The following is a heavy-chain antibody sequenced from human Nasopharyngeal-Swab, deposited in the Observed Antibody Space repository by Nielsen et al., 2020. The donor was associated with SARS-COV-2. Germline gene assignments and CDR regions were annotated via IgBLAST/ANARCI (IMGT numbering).Heavy chain of an antibody. D-gene: IGHD2-21*02. CDR1: GSIFGSYA. V-gene: IGHV3-23*03. Sequence: GESLKISCAASGSIFGSYAMSWVRQAPGKGLEWVSRVYSGGSGIRYADSVRGRFTISRDDSKNTVYLQMNGLRAEDTALYYCAKGFGPYVTAADYWGQGTLVTVSS. J-gene: IGHJ4*02. CDR2: VYSGGSGI. CDR3: AKGFGPYVTAADY.